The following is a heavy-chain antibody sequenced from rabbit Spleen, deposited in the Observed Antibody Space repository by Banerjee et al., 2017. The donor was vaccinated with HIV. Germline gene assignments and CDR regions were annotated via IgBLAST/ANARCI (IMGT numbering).Heavy chain of an antibody. D-gene: IGHD3-1*01. CDR1: GFSFSGRDV. J-gene: IGHJ4*01. CDR3: ARDLASVVGWNFSL. CDR2: INSYTGKP. V-gene: IGHV1S45*01. Sequence: QEQLVESGGGLVKPEGSLTLTCKASGFSFSGRDVMCWVRQAPGKGLQWIACINSYTGKPVYATWAKGRFTISRTSSTTVTLQMTSLTAADTATYFCARDLASVVGWNFSLWGPGTLVTVS.